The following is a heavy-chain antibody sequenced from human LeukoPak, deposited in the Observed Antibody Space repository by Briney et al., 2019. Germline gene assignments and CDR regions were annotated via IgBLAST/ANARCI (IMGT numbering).Heavy chain of an antibody. Sequence: GGSLRLSCAASGFTFNTYAMNWVRQAPGKGLEWVSAISGSDGSTYYADSVRGRFTISGDNSKNTLYLQMNSLRAEDTAVYYCAKDRGDVDLQNFDSWGQGTLVTVSS. D-gene: IGHD3-10*01. J-gene: IGHJ4*02. CDR3: AKDRGDVDLQNFDS. V-gene: IGHV3-23*01. CDR1: GFTFNTYA. CDR2: ISGSDGST.